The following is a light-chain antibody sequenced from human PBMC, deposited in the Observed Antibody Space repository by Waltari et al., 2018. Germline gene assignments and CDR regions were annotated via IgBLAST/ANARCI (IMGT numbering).Light chain of an antibody. CDR1: SSDVGGYNY. CDR3: SSYAGSNNLYV. V-gene: IGLV2-8*01. CDR2: EVS. J-gene: IGLJ1*01. Sequence: QSALTQPPSASGSTGQSVTISCTGTSSDVGGYNYVSWYQQHPGKAPKLMIDEVSKRPSGVPDRFSGSKSGNTASLTVSGLQAEDEADYYCSSYAGSNNLYVFGTGTKVTVL.